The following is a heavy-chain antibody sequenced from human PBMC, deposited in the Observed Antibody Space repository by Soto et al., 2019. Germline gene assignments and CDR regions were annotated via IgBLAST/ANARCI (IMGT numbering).Heavy chain of an antibody. CDR1: GFTFSSYA. CDR3: ARAGWSGYYYGMDV. J-gene: IGHJ6*02. Sequence: QVQLVESGGGVVQPGRSLRLSCAASGFTFSSYAMHWVRQAPGKGLEWVAVISYDGSNKYYADSVKGRFTISRDNSKNTLYLQMNSLRAEDTAVYYCARAGWSGYYYGMDVWGQGTTVTVSS. V-gene: IGHV3-30-3*01. D-gene: IGHD3-3*01. CDR2: ISYDGSNK.